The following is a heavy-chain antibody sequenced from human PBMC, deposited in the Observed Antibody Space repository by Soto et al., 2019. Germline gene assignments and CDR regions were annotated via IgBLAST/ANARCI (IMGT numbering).Heavy chain of an antibody. Sequence: ETLSLTCTVSGDSITSNSYFWAWIRQPPGKGLEWIGSIYYSGTTYYNPSLKSRVTISVDRSKNQFSLKLSSVTAADTAVYYCARHFSVDYIDYWGQGALVTVSS. CDR3: ARHFSVDYIDY. CDR1: GDSITSNSYF. CDR2: IYYSGTT. J-gene: IGHJ4*02. V-gene: IGHV4-39*01.